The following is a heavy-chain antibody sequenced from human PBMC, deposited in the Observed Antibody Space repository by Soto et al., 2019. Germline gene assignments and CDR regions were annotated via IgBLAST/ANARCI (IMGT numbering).Heavy chain of an antibody. D-gene: IGHD6-13*01. Sequence: QVQLVQSGAEVEKPGASVKVSCKASGYTFTNYDILWVRQATGQGLEWLGWMNPNTTKTGYAEKFQGRVTMTRDTSINTAYMELSSLRSEDTAMYYCARGGYNSSWYPLDYWGQGSLVTVSS. J-gene: IGHJ4*02. CDR3: ARGGYNSSWYPLDY. V-gene: IGHV1-8*01. CDR1: GYTFTNYD. CDR2: MNPNTTKT.